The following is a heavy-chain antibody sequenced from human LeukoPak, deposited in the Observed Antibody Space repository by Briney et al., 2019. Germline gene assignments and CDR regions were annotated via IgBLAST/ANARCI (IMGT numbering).Heavy chain of an antibody. D-gene: IGHD3-22*01. CDR1: GFTVRSNY. J-gene: IGHJ4*02. CDR2: IYSGGST. CDR3: ARHQTYYYDSSGYQLDY. V-gene: IGHV3-66*02. Sequence: GGAVSLYCAASGFTVRSNYMSWVRQAQGKGLEWGSVIYSGGSTYYADSVKGRFTISRDNSKNTLYLQMNSLRAEDTAVYYCARHQTYYYDSSGYQLDYWGQGTLVTVSS.